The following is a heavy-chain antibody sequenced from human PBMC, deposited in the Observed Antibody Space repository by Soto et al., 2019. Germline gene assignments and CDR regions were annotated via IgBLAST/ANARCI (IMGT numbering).Heavy chain of an antibody. CDR3: ARVHHYGDYYYYYYMDV. Sequence: SETLSLTYTVSGGSISSYYWSWIRQPPGKGLEWIGYIYYSGSTNYNPSLKSRVTISVDTSKNQFSLKLSSVTAADTAVYYCARVHHYGDYYYYYYMDVWGKGTTVTVSS. J-gene: IGHJ6*03. V-gene: IGHV4-59*01. D-gene: IGHD4-17*01. CDR1: GGSISSYY. CDR2: IYYSGST.